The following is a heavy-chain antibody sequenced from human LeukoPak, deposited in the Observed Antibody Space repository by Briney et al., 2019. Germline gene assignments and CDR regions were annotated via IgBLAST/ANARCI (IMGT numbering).Heavy chain of an antibody. CDR2: INHSGST. CDR1: GGSFSGYY. J-gene: IGHJ4*02. Sequence: PSETLSLTCAVYGGSFSGYYWSWIRQPPGKGLEWIGEINHSGSTNYNPSLKIRLTISVDTSKNQSSLKLSSVTAADTAVYYCASRMGSGFDYWGQGTLVTVSS. D-gene: IGHD6-25*01. CDR3: ASRMGSGFDY. V-gene: IGHV4-34*01.